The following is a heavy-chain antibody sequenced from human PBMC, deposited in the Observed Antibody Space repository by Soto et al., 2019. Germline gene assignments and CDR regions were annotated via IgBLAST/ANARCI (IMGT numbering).Heavy chain of an antibody. V-gene: IGHV3-23*01. J-gene: IGHJ5*02. CDR1: GFIFGDYA. CDR2: FGGGGGDT. Sequence: DVQLLESGGGLVQPGGSLRLYCAASGFIFGDYAMSWVRHAPGKGLEWVSSFGGGGGDTYYAASVKGRFTISRDNSKNTLYLQMNSLRAEDTAVYYCARDAVPYNGKWDWFDPWGQGTLVTVSS. CDR3: ARDAVPYNGKWDWFDP. D-gene: IGHD1-26*01.